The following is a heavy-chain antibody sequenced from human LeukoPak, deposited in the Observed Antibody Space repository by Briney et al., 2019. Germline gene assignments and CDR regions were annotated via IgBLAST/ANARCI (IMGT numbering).Heavy chain of an antibody. Sequence: GRSLRLSCAASGFTFSSYCMHWGPQAPGKGLEWVAVISFDGSHEYYADSVKGRFTISRDTSKNTLYLQMNSLRAEDTAVYYCAKQEIGTTWSVGYWGQGTLVTVSS. V-gene: IGHV3-30*18. J-gene: IGHJ4*02. CDR2: ISFDGSHE. CDR1: GFTFSSYC. CDR3: AKQEIGTTWSVGY. D-gene: IGHD1-14*01.